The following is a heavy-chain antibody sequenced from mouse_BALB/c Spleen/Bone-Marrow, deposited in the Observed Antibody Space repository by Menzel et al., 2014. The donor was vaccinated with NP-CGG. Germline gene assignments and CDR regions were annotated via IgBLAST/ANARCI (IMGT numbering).Heavy chain of an antibody. CDR1: GFSLTSYG. CDR2: IWAGGST. J-gene: IGHJ3*01. D-gene: IGHD2-1*01. V-gene: IGHV2-9*02. Sequence: VNVVESGPGLVAPSQSPSITCTVSGFSLTSYGVHWVRQPPGKGLEWLGVIWAGGSTNYNSALMSRLSISKDNSKSQVFLKMNSLQTDDTAMYYCARDHYGNYGGSFFAYWGQGTLVTVSA. CDR3: ARDHYGNYGGSFFAY.